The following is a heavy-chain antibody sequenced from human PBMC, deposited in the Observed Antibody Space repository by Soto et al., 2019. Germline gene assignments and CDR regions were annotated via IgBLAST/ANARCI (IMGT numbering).Heavy chain of an antibody. CDR2: ISYDGSNK. Sequence: GGSLRLSCAASGFTFNRHGMHWVRQAPGKGLEWVAVISYDGSNKYYADSVKGRFTISRDNSKHTLYLQMNSLRAEDTAVYYCATGTAGDSSGYYYPANIAFDYWGQGTLVTVSS. D-gene: IGHD3-22*01. V-gene: IGHV3-30*03. CDR1: GFTFNRHG. CDR3: ATGTAGDSSGYYYPANIAFDY. J-gene: IGHJ4*02.